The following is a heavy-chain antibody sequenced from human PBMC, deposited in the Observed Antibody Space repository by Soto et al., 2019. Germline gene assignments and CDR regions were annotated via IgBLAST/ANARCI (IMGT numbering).Heavy chain of an antibody. V-gene: IGHV1-69*06. J-gene: IGHJ4*02. D-gene: IGHD3-22*01. CDR3: ARIPYDNSGTIFDY. Sequence: SVKVSCKASGGTFSSYAISWVRQAPGQGLEWMGGIIPIFGTANYAQKFQGRVTITADKSTSTAYMELSSLRSEDTAVYYCARIPYDNSGTIFDYWGQGTLVTVSS. CDR2: IIPIFGTA. CDR1: GGTFSSYA.